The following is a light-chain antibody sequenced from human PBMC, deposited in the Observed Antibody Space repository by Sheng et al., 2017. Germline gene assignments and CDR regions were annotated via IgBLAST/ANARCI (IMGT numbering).Light chain of an antibody. CDR2: KAS. J-gene: IGKJ4*01. CDR1: QSILSW. Sequence: DIQMTQSPSTLSASVGDRVTITCRASQSILSWLAWYQQKPGKAPKLLIQKASSLESGVPSRFSGSGSGTDFSLTISSLQPEDFATYYCQQSYSTPVTFGGGTKVEIK. CDR3: QQSYSTPVT. V-gene: IGKV1-5*03.